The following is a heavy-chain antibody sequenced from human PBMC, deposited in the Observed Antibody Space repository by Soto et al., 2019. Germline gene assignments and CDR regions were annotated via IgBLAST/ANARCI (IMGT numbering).Heavy chain of an antibody. D-gene: IGHD3-3*01. CDR3: ARVMTTFGVISKGPDH. CDR1: GYPFTSYG. J-gene: IGHJ4*01. CDR2: ISTYNGST. Sequence: AAVKVSCKASGYPFTSYGITWVRQAPAQGLEWMGWISTYNGSTNYVESLQGRVTMTTDTSTTTAYMEVRSLRSDDTAVYYCARVMTTFGVISKGPDHWG. V-gene: IGHV1-18*04.